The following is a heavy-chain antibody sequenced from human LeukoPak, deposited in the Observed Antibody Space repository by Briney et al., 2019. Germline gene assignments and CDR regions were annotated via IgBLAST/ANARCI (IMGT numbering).Heavy chain of an antibody. V-gene: IGHV1-46*01. Sequence: GASVKVSCKASGYTFTTYSMHWVRQAPGQGLEWMGIINPSGGSTSYAQRFQGRVTMTRDMSTSTVYMEMSNLRSEDTAVYYCAGAAKQLGHDTNWFDPWGQGTLVTVSS. CDR3: AGAAKQLGHDTNWFDP. CDR1: GYTFTTYS. CDR2: INPSGGST. D-gene: IGHD6-6*01. J-gene: IGHJ5*02.